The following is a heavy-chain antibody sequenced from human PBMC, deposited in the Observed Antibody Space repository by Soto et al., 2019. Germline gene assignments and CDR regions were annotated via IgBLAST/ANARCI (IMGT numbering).Heavy chain of an antibody. Sequence: SETLSLTCTVSGGSISSGGYYWSWIRQHPGKGLEWIGYIYYSGSTYYNPSLKSRVTISVDTSKNQFSLKLSSVTAADTAVYYCARDQRMFGVVTQSPFDIWGQGTMVTVSS. D-gene: IGHD3-3*01. J-gene: IGHJ3*02. CDR2: IYYSGST. CDR1: GGSISSGGYY. V-gene: IGHV4-31*03. CDR3: ARDQRMFGVVTQSPFDI.